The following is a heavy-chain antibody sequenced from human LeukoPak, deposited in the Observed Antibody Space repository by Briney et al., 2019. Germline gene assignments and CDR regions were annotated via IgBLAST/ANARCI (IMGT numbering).Heavy chain of an antibody. V-gene: IGHV3-30*02. CDR2: IRYDGSTK. CDR3: ARDGGYYYDSSLDV. Sequence: PGGSLRLSCAASGFTFSSYGMHWVRQAPGKGLEWVAFIRYDGSTKYYADSVKGRFTISRDNSKNTLYLQMNSLRAEDTAVYYCARDGGYYYDSSLDVWGKGTTVTVSS. J-gene: IGHJ6*04. D-gene: IGHD3-22*01. CDR1: GFTFSSYG.